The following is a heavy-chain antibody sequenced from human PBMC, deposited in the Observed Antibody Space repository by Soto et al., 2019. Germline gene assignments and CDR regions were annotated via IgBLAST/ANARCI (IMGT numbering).Heavy chain of an antibody. CDR1: GFTFSSYS. Sequence: EVQLVESGGGLVKPGGSLRLSCAASGFTFSSYSMNWVRQAPGKGLEWVSSISSSSSYIYYADSVKGRFTISRDNAKNPQKQQMNSLRAEDTAVYYCARMQLGYDAFDNWGQGTMVTVSS. D-gene: IGHD6-6*01. CDR2: ISSSSSYI. CDR3: ARMQLGYDAFDN. V-gene: IGHV3-21*01. J-gene: IGHJ3*02.